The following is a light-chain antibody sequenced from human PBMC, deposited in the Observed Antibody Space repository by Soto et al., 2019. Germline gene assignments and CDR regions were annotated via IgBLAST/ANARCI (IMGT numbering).Light chain of an antibody. CDR3: QHYNSYSEA. CDR1: QGISTF. CDR2: DAS. V-gene: IGKV1-5*01. Sequence: DIQMPQSPSTLSASIGDRVTVTCRASQGISTFLASYQQKPGKATQILIYDASKLAPGFPSRLSGGGSGTQFTLTIISLKPDDFATYYCQHYNSYSEAFGQGTKVDI. J-gene: IGKJ1*01.